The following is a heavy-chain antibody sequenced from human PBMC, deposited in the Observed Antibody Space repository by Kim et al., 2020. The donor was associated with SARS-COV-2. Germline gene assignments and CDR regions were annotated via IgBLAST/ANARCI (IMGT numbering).Heavy chain of an antibody. CDR3: AITAAARVRYFDY. CDR1: GGSFSGYY. V-gene: IGHV4-34*01. Sequence: SETLSLTCAVYGGSFSGYYWSWIRQPPGKGLEWIGEINHSGSTNYNPSLKSRVTISVDTSKNQFSLKLSFVTAADTAVYYCAITAAARVRYFDYWGQGTLVTVSS. J-gene: IGHJ4*02. CDR2: INHSGST. D-gene: IGHD6-13*01.